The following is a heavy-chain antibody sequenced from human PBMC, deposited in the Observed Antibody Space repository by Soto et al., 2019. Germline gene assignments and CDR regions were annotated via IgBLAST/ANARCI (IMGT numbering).Heavy chain of an antibody. Sequence: EVPLLASGGGLVQPGRSLRLSCAASGFTFDGYVMHWVRQAPEKGVEWVSSITWTSDSIAYADSVKGRFTISRDNAKNFLYLEMNSLRAEDTALYYSAKDPSTAGYSGFFDSWCQCTLVTVSS. D-gene: IGHD5-12*01. CDR2: ITWTSDSI. CDR3: AKDPSTAGYSGFFDS. CDR1: GFTFDGYV. V-gene: IGHV3-9*01. J-gene: IGHJ4*02.